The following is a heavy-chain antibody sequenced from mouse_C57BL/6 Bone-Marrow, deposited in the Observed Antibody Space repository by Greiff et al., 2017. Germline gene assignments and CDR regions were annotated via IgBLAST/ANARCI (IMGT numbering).Heavy chain of an antibody. D-gene: IGHD2-2*01. J-gene: IGHJ2*01. CDR3: ARRGMVKGYLDY. Sequence: EVMLVESGGDLVTPGGSLKLSCAASGFTFSSYGMSWVRQTPDKRLEWVATISSGGSYPYYPDSVTGRFTISRDTAKHTLYLQMSSLKSEDTARYYCARRGMVKGYLDYWAKAPLSQSPQ. CDR2: ISSGGSYP. CDR1: GFTFSSYG. V-gene: IGHV5-6*01.